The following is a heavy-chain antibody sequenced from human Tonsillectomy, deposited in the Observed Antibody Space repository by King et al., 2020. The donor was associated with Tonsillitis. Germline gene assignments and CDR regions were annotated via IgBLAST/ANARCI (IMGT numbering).Heavy chain of an antibody. V-gene: IGHV1-2*02. CDR3: ASEGLAFDY. J-gene: IGHJ4*02. Sequence: VQLVESGAEVRKPGASVKLSCKASAYTFTNYYVHWVRQAPGQGLEWMGWISPNSGGTDYAQIFQGRVTMTRDTSISTAYMELSRLRSDDTAVYYCASEGLAFDYWGQGTLVTVSS. CDR1: AYTFTNYY. CDR2: ISPNSGGT.